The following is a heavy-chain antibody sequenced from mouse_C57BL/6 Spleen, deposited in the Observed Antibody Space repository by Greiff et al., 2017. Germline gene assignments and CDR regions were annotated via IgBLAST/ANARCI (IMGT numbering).Heavy chain of an antibody. J-gene: IGHJ4*01. D-gene: IGHD1-1*01. CDR3: AMRDYYGSSYQNDAMDY. Sequence: EVMLVESGGGLVKPGGSLKLSCAASGFTFSSYAMSWVRQTPEKRLEWVATISDGGSYTYYPDNVKGRFTISRDNAKNNLYLQMSHLKSEDTAMYYCAMRDYYGSSYQNDAMDYWGQGTSVTVSS. CDR2: ISDGGSYT. CDR1: GFTFSSYA. V-gene: IGHV5-4*03.